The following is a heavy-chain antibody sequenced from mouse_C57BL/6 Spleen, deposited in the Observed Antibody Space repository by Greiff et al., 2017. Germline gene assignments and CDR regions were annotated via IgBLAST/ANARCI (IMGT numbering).Heavy chain of an antibody. D-gene: IGHD2-4*01. CDR3: ARSGDYDVDNYFDY. J-gene: IGHJ2*01. CDR2: INPNYGTT. Sequence: EVKLMESGPELVKPGASVKISCKASGYSFTDYNMNWVKQSNGKSLEWIGVINPNYGTTSYNQKFKGKATLTVDQSSSTAYMQLNSLTSEDSAVYYCARSGDYDVDNYFDYWGQGTTLTVSS. CDR1: GYSFTDYN. V-gene: IGHV1-39*01.